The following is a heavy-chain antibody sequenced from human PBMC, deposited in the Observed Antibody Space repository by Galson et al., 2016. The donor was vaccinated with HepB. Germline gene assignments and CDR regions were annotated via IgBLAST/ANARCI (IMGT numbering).Heavy chain of an antibody. CDR2: IYFSGST. J-gene: IGHJ5*02. CDR1: GGSITNGGYY. CDR3: ARMRSSESSGYFDS. Sequence: TLSLTCTVSGGSITNGGYYWTWIRQHPGQGLEWIGNIYFSGSTSYTPSLKSRITILADTSKNHVSLHLSSVTAADTAVYYCARMRSSESSGYFDSWGQGARVTVSS. D-gene: IGHD3-22*01. V-gene: IGHV4-31*03.